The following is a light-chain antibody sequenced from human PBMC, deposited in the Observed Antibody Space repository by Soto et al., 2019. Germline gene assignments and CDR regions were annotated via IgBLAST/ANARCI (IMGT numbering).Light chain of an antibody. CDR3: QSYDISLSGWV. Sequence: SVLTQPPSVSGAPGQRVTISCTGSSSNIGAGYDVHWYQQLPGTAPKLLIYDNTDRPSGVPDRFSGSKSGTSASLAITGLQAEDEADYYCQSYDISLSGWVFGGGTKLTVL. CDR1: SSNIGAGYD. J-gene: IGLJ3*02. CDR2: DNT. V-gene: IGLV1-40*01.